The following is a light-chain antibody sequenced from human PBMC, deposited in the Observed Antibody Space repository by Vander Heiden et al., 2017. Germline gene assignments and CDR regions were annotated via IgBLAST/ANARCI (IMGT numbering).Light chain of an antibody. V-gene: IGKV1-39*01. J-gene: IGKJ4*01. Sequence: DIQMTQSPSSLSASVGDRDTITCRASQSISSYLNWYQQKPGKDPELLIYPASSLQSGVPSRFSGSGSGTDFTLTIRSLQPEDFATYYCHKSYSKPLTFGGGTKVEIK. CDR3: HKSYSKPLT. CDR2: PAS. CDR1: QSISSY.